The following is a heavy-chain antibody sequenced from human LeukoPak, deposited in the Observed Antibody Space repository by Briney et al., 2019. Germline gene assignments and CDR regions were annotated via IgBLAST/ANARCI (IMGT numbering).Heavy chain of an antibody. CDR3: ANAAGGGAFDI. CDR1: GGTFISYA. CDR2: IIPIFGTA. V-gene: IGHV1-69*05. Sequence: SVKVSCKASGGTFISYAISWVRQAPGQGLEWMGRIIPIFGTANYAQKFQGRVTITTDESTSTAYMELSSLRSEDTAVYYCANAAGGGAFDIWGQGTMVTVSS. J-gene: IGHJ3*02. D-gene: IGHD2-15*01.